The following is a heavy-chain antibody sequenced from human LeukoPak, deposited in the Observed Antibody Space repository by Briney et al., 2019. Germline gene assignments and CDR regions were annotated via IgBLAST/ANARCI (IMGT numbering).Heavy chain of an antibody. CDR3: ARGDRVAAADY. D-gene: IGHD6-13*01. Sequence: SETLSLTCTVSGGSISSSSYYWGWIRQPPGKGLEWIGSIYYSGSTYYNPSLKSRVTISVDTSKNQFSLKLSSVTAADTAVYYCARGDRVAAADYWGQGTLVTVSS. CDR1: GGSISSSSYY. CDR2: IYYSGST. J-gene: IGHJ4*02. V-gene: IGHV4-39*07.